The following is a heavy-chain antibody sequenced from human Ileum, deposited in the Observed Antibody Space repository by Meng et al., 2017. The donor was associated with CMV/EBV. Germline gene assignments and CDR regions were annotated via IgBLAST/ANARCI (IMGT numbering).Heavy chain of an antibody. CDR3: ACLSGSYSLG. D-gene: IGHD3-10*01. V-gene: IGHV1-2*02. CDR2: INPNTGGT. J-gene: IGHJ4*02. CDR1: GYTFTGYY. Sequence: QGRVVQSGAEVKKPGASVKVSCKTSGYTFTGYYIHWVRQAPGQGLEWMGWINPNTGGTNYAQNFQGRVTMTRDTSISTTYMEVNSLRSDDTAVFYCACLSGSYSLGWGQGTLVTVSS.